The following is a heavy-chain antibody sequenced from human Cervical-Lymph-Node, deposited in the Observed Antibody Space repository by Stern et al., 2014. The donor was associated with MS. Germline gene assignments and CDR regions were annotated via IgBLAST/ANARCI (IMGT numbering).Heavy chain of an antibody. V-gene: IGHV3-11*01. Sequence: QVQLAQSGGGLVKPAGSLRLSCATSGFTFSDSYMNWVRLAPGTGLEWVSYISTTGTTIYYADSVKGRFTISRDNAKKSVYLHMNSLRAEDTAVYYCARDPRRRDGYNFDYWGQGALVTVSS. CDR1: GFTFSDSY. J-gene: IGHJ4*02. D-gene: IGHD5-24*01. CDR2: ISTTGTTI. CDR3: ARDPRRRDGYNFDY.